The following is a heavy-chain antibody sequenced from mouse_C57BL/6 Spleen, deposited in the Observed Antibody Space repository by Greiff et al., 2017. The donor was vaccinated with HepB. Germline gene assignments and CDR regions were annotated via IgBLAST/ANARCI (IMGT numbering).Heavy chain of an antibody. Sequence: VQLQQSGAELARPGASVKLSCKASGYTFTSYGISWVKQRTGQGLEWIGEIYPRSGNTYYNEKFKGKATLTADKSSSTAYMELRSLTSEDSAVYVCARGITTVVATPYYYAMDDWGQGASVTVSS. V-gene: IGHV1-81*01. CDR2: IYPRSGNT. CDR1: GYTFTSYG. J-gene: IGHJ4*01. CDR3: ARGITTVVATPYYYAMDD. D-gene: IGHD1-1*01.